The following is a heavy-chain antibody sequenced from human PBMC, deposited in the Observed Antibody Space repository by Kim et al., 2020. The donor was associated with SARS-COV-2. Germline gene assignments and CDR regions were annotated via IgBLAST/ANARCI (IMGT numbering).Heavy chain of an antibody. Sequence: WGSLRLSCAASGFTFSSYAMSWVRQAPGKGLEWVSAISGSGGSTYYADSVKGRFTISRDNSKNTLYLQMNSLRAEDTAVYYCAKFTPNSGYSSGWYYFDYWGQGTLVTVSS. D-gene: IGHD6-19*01. J-gene: IGHJ4*02. CDR1: GFTFSSYA. CDR3: AKFTPNSGYSSGWYYFDY. CDR2: ISGSGGST. V-gene: IGHV3-23*01.